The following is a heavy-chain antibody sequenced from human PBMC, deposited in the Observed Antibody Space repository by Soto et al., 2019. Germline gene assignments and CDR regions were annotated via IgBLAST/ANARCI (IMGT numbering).Heavy chain of an antibody. V-gene: IGHV1-18*01. CDR2: ISTYNGDT. Sequence: QVQLVQSGAEVKKPGASVKVSCKASGYTFTRSGISWVRQAPGQGLELMGVISTYNGDTNYAQTFQRRVTMTTDTSKSTVYMELTRLISDDPAVYYCASEGVAPYYYYGMDVLGQGTPVTVSS. D-gene: IGHD5-12*01. CDR3: ASEGVAPYYYYGMDV. J-gene: IGHJ6*02. CDR1: GYTFTRSG.